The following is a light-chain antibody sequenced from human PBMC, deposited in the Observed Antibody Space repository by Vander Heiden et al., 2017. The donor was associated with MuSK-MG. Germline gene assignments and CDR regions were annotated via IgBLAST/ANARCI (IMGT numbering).Light chain of an antibody. Sequence: SYVLTQPPSVSVAPGQTATIPWGGNNIGRKRVHWYQRKPGQAPVLVVYDDSDRPAGIPERFSGSNSGNTATLTISTVEAGDEADYYCQVWDTVSDHLVVFGGGTKLTVL. CDR2: DDS. CDR1: NIGRKR. CDR3: QVWDTVSDHLVV. J-gene: IGLJ2*01. V-gene: IGLV3-21*02.